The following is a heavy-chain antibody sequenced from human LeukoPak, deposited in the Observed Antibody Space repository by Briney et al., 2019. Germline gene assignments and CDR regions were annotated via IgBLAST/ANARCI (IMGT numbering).Heavy chain of an antibody. V-gene: IGHV1-18*01. CDR1: GYTFTSYG. Sequence: ASVKVSCKASGYTFTSYGISWVRQAPGQGLEWMGWISAYNGNTNYAQKLQGRVTMTTDTSTRTAYMELRSLRSDDTAVYYCARDTYKGGSYYGYYYYGMDVWGQGTTVTVSS. D-gene: IGHD1-26*01. CDR2: ISAYNGNT. CDR3: ARDTYKGGSYYGYYYYGMDV. J-gene: IGHJ6*02.